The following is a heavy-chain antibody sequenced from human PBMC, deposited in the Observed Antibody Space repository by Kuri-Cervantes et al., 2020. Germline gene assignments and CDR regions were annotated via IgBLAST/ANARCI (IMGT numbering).Heavy chain of an antibody. J-gene: IGHJ4*02. V-gene: IGHV1-2*02. D-gene: IGHD3-10*01. CDR3: ARSHITMDRGVPRRGIDY. CDR1: GYTFTGYY. Sequence: ASVKVSCKASGYTFTGYYMHWVRQAPGQGLEWMGWINPNSGGTNYAQKFQGRVTITTDESTSTAYMELSSLRSEDTAVYYCARSHITMDRGVPRRGIDYWGQGTLVTVSS. CDR2: INPNSGGT.